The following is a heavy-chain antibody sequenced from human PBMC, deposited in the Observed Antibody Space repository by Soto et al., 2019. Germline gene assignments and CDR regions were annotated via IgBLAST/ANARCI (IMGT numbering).Heavy chain of an antibody. CDR2: IIPIFGTA. CDR1: GGTFSSYA. Sequence: GASVKVSCKASGGTFSSYAISWVRQAPGQGLEWMGGIIPIFGTANYAQKFQGRVTITADESTSTAYMELSSLRSEDTAVYYCAWTYDSSGSNFDYWGQGTLVTVSS. D-gene: IGHD3-22*01. J-gene: IGHJ4*02. V-gene: IGHV1-69*13. CDR3: AWTYDSSGSNFDY.